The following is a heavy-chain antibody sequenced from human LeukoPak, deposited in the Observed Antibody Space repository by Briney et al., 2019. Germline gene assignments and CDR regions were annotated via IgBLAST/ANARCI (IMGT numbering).Heavy chain of an antibody. J-gene: IGHJ4*02. CDR1: GFTFSGYG. CDR3: VRDRVVVTATFDC. CDR2: IPSNGGTT. V-gene: IGHV3-64D*06. Sequence: GGSLRLSCSASGFTFSGYGMHWVRQAPGKGLEYVSGIPSNGGTTYYADSVKGRFTISRDNSKNTLYLQMSSLRAEDTAVYFCVRDRVVVTATFDCWGQGTLVTVSS. D-gene: IGHD2-21*02.